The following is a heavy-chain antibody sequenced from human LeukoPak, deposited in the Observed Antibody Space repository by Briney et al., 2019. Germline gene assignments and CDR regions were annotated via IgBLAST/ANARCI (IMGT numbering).Heavy chain of an antibody. CDR3: ARSLVSDGSRDY. V-gene: IGHV4-59*08. CDR1: GGSISSYY. CDR2: IYYSGST. J-gene: IGHJ4*02. Sequence: AETLFLTCTVSGGSISSYYLSWIRQPPGKGLEWIGYIYYSGSTNYNPSLKSRVTISVDTSKNQSSLKLSSVTAADTAVDYCARSLVSDGSRDYWGEGTLVRV. D-gene: IGHD2-21*02.